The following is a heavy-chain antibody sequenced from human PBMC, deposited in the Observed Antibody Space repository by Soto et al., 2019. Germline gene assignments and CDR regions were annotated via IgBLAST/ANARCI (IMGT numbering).Heavy chain of an antibody. V-gene: IGHV4-59*12. CDR3: ARDLEYYYGSGTNWFDP. CDR1: GGSISSYY. J-gene: IGHJ5*02. CDR2: IYYSGST. Sequence: SETLSLTCTVSGGSISSYYWSWIRQPPGKGLEWIGYIYYSGSTNYNPSLKSRVTISVDKSKNQFSLKLSSVTAADTAVYYCARDLEYYYGSGTNWFDPWGQGTLVTVSS. D-gene: IGHD3-10*01.